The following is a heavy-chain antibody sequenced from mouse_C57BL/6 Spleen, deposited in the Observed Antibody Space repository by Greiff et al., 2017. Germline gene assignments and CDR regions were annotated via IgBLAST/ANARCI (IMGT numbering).Heavy chain of an antibody. CDR1: GYTFTDYY. D-gene: IGHD2-1*01. CDR2: IYPGSGNT. V-gene: IGHV1-76*01. Sequence: VQLVESGAELVRPGASVKLSCKASGYTFTDYYINWVKQRPGQGLEWIARIYPGSGNTYYNEKFKGKATLTAEKSSSTAYMQLSSLTSEDSAVYFCARENYGNFYYAMDYWGQGTSVTVSS. J-gene: IGHJ4*01. CDR3: ARENYGNFYYAMDY.